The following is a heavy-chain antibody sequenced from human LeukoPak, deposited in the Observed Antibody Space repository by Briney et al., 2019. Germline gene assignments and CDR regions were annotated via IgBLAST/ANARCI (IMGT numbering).Heavy chain of an antibody. V-gene: IGHV3-7*01. D-gene: IGHD2-2*01. J-gene: IGHJ4*02. CDR2: IKQDGSEK. CDR1: GLTLSNYW. Sequence: GGSLRLSCTASGLTLSNYWMIWVRQAPGRGLQWVAKIKQDGSEKYYVDSVKGRFTISRDISTDTLWLQMDSLRTEDTAVYYCAKGPLRGTAAAIDYWGQGTLVTVSS. CDR3: AKGPLRGTAAAIDY.